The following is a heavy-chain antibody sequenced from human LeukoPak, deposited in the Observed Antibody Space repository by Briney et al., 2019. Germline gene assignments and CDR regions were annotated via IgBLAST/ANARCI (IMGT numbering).Heavy chain of an antibody. CDR2: IIPIFGTA. D-gene: IGHD3-22*01. V-gene: IGHV1-69*05. J-gene: IGHJ4*02. Sequence: ASVKVSCKASGGTFSSYAISWVRQAPGQGLEWMGGIIPIFGTANYAQKFQGRVTMTRDTSTSTVYMEPSSLRSEDTAVYYCARDFSGYYYGYFDYWGQGTLVTVSS. CDR1: GGTFSSYA. CDR3: ARDFSGYYYGYFDY.